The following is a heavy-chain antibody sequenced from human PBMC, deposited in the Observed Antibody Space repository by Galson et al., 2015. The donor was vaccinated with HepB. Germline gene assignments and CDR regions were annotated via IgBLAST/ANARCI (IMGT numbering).Heavy chain of an antibody. D-gene: IGHD4-23*01. J-gene: IGHJ4*02. Sequence: SLRLSCAASGFTFRSYAMSWVRQAPGKGLQWVSTISGSGGTTFYSDAVKGRFSISRDNSKNTVYLQMHSLRADDTALYYCAKDGRYGGNSEWDSWGQGTLVTVSS. CDR3: AKDGRYGGNSEWDS. CDR2: ISGSGGTT. V-gene: IGHV3-23*01. CDR1: GFTFRSYA.